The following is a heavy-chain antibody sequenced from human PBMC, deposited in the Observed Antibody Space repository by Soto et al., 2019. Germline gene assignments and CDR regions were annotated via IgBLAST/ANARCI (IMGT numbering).Heavy chain of an antibody. CDR1: GGTFSSYA. J-gene: IGHJ5*02. Sequence: SVKVSCKASGGTFSSYAISWVRQAPGQGLEWMGGIIPIFGTVNYAQKFQGRVTITADESTSTAYMELSSLRSEDTAVYYCARGGYSRRPLFDPWGQGTLVTVSS. CDR2: IIPIFGTV. CDR3: ARGGYSRRPLFDP. D-gene: IGHD6-13*01. V-gene: IGHV1-69*13.